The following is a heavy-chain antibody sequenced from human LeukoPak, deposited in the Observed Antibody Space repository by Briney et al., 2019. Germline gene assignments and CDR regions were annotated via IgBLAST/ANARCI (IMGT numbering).Heavy chain of an antibody. CDR3: ARDQCSSTSCYGPDAFDI. Sequence: PGGSLRLSCAASGFTFSTYSMNWVRQAPGKGLEWVSSISSSSSYIYYADSVNGRFTTSRDNAKNSLYLQMNSLRAEDTAVYYCARDQCSSTSCYGPDAFDIWGQGTMVTVSS. V-gene: IGHV3-21*01. CDR2: ISSSSSYI. J-gene: IGHJ3*02. CDR1: GFTFSTYS. D-gene: IGHD2-2*01.